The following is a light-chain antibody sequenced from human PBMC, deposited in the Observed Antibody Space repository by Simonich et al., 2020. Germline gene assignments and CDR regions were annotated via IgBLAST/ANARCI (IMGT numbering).Light chain of an antibody. V-gene: IGKV4-1*01. CDR3: QQYYSTPT. J-gene: IGKJ1*01. CDR1: QSVLYSSNNKNY. Sequence: DIVMTQSPDSLAVSLGERATINCKSSQSVLYSSNNKNYFAWYQQKPGQPPKLLIYWASTRESGVPDRISGSGSGTDFTLTISSLQAEDVAVYYCQQYYSTPTFGQGTKVEIK. CDR2: WAS.